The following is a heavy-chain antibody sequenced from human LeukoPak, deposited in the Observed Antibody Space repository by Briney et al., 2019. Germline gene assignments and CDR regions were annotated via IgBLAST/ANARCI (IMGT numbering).Heavy chain of an antibody. CDR2: ISAYNGNT. CDR1: GYTFTSYG. J-gene: IGHJ6*02. V-gene: IGHV1-18*01. Sequence: ASVKVSCKASGYTFTSYGISWVRQAPGQGLEWMGWISAYNGNTNYAQKLQGRVTMTTDTSTSTAYMELRSLRSEDTAVYYCARGTHVDTAMVNYYYYGMDVWGQGTTVTVSS. CDR3: ARGTHVDTAMVNYYYYGMDV. D-gene: IGHD5-18*01.